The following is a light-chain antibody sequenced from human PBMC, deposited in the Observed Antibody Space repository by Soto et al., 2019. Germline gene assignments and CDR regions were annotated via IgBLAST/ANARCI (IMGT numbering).Light chain of an antibody. CDR2: EVS. Sequence: DIVMTQTPLSLSVTPGQPAPISCKSSQSLLHSDGRTDVFWYLQKPVQPPQLLIDEVSNRFSRVPDRFSGSGSGTEFSLKSSRVECEDVGVYYCLQPLQIPHTFGQGTKLDI. V-gene: IGKV2D-29*01. CDR3: LQPLQIPHT. J-gene: IGKJ2*01. CDR1: QSLLHSDGRTD.